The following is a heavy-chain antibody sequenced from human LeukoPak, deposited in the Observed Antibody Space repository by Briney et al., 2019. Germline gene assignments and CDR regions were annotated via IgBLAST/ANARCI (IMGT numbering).Heavy chain of an antibody. CDR2: IRKDGSEK. V-gene: IGHV3-7*01. CDR3: VGGSGWLFDY. Sequence: GGSLRLSCAASGFTFSSYWMFWVRQPPGKGLEWVATIRKDGSEKDYVESVKGRFTISRDNAENSLSLQMNSLRGDDTAIYYCVGGSGWLFDYWGQGTLVTVSS. CDR1: GFTFSSYW. J-gene: IGHJ4*02. D-gene: IGHD6-19*01.